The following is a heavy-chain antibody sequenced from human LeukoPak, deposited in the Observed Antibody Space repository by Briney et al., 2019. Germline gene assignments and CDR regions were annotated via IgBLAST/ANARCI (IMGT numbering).Heavy chain of an antibody. CDR1: GGSISSSSYY. CDR3: ARGGYYYDSSGHPGRFDP. V-gene: IGHV4-61*05. J-gene: IGHJ5*02. CDR2: IYYSGST. Sequence: PSETLSLTCTVSGGSISSSSYYWGWIRQPPGKGLEWIGYIYYSGSTNYSPSLKSRVTISVDTSKNQFSLKLSSVTAADTAVYYCARGGYYYDSSGHPGRFDPWGQGTLVTVSS. D-gene: IGHD3-22*01.